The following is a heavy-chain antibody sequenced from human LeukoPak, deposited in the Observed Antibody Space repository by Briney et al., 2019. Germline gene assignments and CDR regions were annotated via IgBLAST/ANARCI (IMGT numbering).Heavy chain of an antibody. CDR2: ISSSGSTI. CDR3: ARALAGISDY. CDR1: GFTFSSYE. Sequence: GGSLRLSCAASGFTFSSYEMNWVRQAPGKGLEWVSYISSSGSTIYYADSVKGRFTISRDNAKNSLYLQMNSLRAEDTAVYYCARALAGISDYWGQGTLLTVSS. D-gene: IGHD6-13*01. V-gene: IGHV3-48*03. J-gene: IGHJ4*02.